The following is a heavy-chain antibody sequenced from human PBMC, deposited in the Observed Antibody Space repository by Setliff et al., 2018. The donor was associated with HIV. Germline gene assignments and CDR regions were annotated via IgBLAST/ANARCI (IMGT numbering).Heavy chain of an antibody. Sequence: AASVKVSCKASGYAFTRNIIHWVRQAPGQRLEWMGWINVANGNAKYSLKFQDKVTLIRDTSATTVYMELSSLRPEDTAIYYCARDVGSVWHNFFDPWGQGTLVTVPQ. J-gene: IGHJ5*02. V-gene: IGHV1-3*01. CDR3: ARDVGSVWHNFFDP. D-gene: IGHD6-19*01. CDR1: GYAFTRNI. CDR2: INVANGNA.